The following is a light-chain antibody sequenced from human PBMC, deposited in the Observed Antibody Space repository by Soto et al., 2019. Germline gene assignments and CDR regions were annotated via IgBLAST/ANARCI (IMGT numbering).Light chain of an antibody. CDR2: EVT. CDR1: RSDVGGYNY. J-gene: IGLJ2*01. CDR3: SSYTSGSTVI. Sequence: SVLTQPASVSGSPGQSITISCTGTRSDVGGYNYVSWYQHHPGKAPKLLIYEVTNRPAEVSNRFSGSKSGITASLTISGLQSEDEADYYCSSYTSGSTVIFGGGTKVTVL. V-gene: IGLV2-14*01.